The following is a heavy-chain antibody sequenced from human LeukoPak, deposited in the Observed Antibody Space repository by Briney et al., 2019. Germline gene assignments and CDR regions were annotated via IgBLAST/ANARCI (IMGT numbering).Heavy chain of an antibody. J-gene: IGHJ4*02. D-gene: IGHD3-10*01. CDR3: AKLVEEYYGSGSYLPFFDY. Sequence: RGSLRLSCAASGFTFSSYAMSWGRQAPGKGLGWVSAISGSGGSTYYVDSVKGRFTISRDNSKNTLYLQMNSLRAEDTAVYYCAKLVEEYYGSGSYLPFFDYCGQGTLATVSS. V-gene: IGHV3-23*01. CDR2: ISGSGGST. CDR1: GFTFSSYA.